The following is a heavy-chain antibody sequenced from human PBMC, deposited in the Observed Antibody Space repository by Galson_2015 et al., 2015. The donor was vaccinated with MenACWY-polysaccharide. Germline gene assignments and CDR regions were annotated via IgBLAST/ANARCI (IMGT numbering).Heavy chain of an antibody. J-gene: IGHJ6*02. CDR3: ARHRPRGNGMDV. V-gene: IGHV3-48*01. Sequence: SLRLSCAASGFIFSSHSMNWVRQAPGRGLEWISYISSSSTSINYADSVKGRFTISRDNAKNSLYLQMNSLRADDTAMYYCARHRPRGNGMDVWGQGTTVTVSS. CDR2: ISSSSTSI. D-gene: IGHD1-14*01. CDR1: GFIFSSHS.